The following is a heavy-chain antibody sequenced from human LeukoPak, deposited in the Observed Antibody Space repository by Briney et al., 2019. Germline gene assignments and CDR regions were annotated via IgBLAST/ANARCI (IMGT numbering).Heavy chain of an antibody. CDR3: ARDGEYGTGSYCRGCFDY. J-gene: IGHJ4*02. V-gene: IGHV1-2*02. D-gene: IGHD3-10*01. CDR2: IHPRSGET. CDR1: GYSFTAFY. Sequence: ASVKVSFKASGYSFTAFYIHWVRQAPGQGLEWMGWIHPRSGETNYAYKFRGRVTMTRDTSISTTYMDLGSLGSDDTAVYYCARDGEYGTGSYCRGCFDYWGQGTLVTVSS.